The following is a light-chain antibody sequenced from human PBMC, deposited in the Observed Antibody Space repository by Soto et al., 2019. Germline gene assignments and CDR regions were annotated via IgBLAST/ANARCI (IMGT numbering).Light chain of an antibody. Sequence: QSALTQPASVSGSPGQSITISCTGTSSDVGSYNFVSWYQQHPGKAPKLMIYEVSKRPSGVSNGFSGSKSGNTASLTISGFQAEDEADYYCCSYAGSYTYVFGTGTKVTVL. V-gene: IGLV2-23*02. J-gene: IGLJ1*01. CDR3: CSYAGSYTYV. CDR2: EVS. CDR1: SSDVGSYNF.